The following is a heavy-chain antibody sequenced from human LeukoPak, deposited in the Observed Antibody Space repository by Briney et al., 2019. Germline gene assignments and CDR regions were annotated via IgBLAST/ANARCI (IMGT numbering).Heavy chain of an antibody. CDR2: MNPNSGNT. V-gene: IGHV1-8*01. D-gene: IGHD2-15*01. J-gene: IGHJ4*02. CDR3: ARVSLGYCSGGTCYFQDH. CDR1: RYTFTNYD. Sequence: ASVKVSCKASRYTFTNYDINWVRRATGQGLEWMGWMNPNSGNTGYAQKFQGRVTMTRSTSISTAYMELSSLTSEDTAVYYCARVSLGYCSGGTCYFQDHWGQGTLVTVSS.